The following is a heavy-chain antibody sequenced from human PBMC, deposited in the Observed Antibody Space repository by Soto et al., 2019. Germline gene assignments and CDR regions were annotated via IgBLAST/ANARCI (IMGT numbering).Heavy chain of an antibody. CDR2: INPNSGGT. D-gene: IGHD7-27*01. V-gene: IGHV1-2*04. CDR3: ARVGTDAIGYYYYGMDV. J-gene: IGHJ6*02. Sequence: GASVKVSCKASGYTFTGYYMHWLRQAPGQGLEWMGWINPNSGGTNYAQKFQGWVTMTRDTSISTAYMELSRLRSDDTAVYYCARVGTDAIGYYYYGMDVWGQGTTVTVSS. CDR1: GYTFTGYY.